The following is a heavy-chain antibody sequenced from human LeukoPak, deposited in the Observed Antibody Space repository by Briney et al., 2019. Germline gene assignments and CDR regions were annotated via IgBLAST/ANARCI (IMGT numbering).Heavy chain of an antibody. V-gene: IGHV3-23*01. D-gene: IGHD6-6*01. CDR2: ININGDST. CDR3: AKEIRPNDS. CDR1: GFTFSNHA. J-gene: IGHJ4*02. Sequence: PGGSLRLSCAASGFTFSNHAMTWVRQAPGKGLERVSSININGDSTYYADSVKGRFTISRDNSKNTLYLQMNSLRVEDTAVYYCAKEIRPNDSWGQGTLVTVSS.